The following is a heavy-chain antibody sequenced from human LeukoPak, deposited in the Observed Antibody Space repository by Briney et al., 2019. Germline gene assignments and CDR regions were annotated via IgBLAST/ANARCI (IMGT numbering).Heavy chain of an antibody. CDR3: ARGVIAARRVVSHLGWFDP. J-gene: IGHJ5*02. CDR1: GVSFSGYY. Sequence: NPSETLSLTCAVYGVSFSGYYWSWIRQPPGKGLEWIGEINHSGSTNYNPSLKSRVTISVDTSKNQFSLKLSSVTAADTAVYYCARGVIAARRVVSHLGWFDPWGQGTLVTVSS. D-gene: IGHD6-6*01. CDR2: INHSGST. V-gene: IGHV4-34*01.